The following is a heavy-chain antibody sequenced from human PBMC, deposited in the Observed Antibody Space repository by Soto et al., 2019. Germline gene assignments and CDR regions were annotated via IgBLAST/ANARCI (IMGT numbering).Heavy chain of an antibody. D-gene: IGHD3-22*01. CDR2: IKEDGSEK. CDR3: ARGWGYFDSSGFPYLYAMDV. Sequence: GGSLRLSCAASGFTFSTYWMSWVRQAPGKGLEWVANIKEDGSEKYYVDSVEGRFTISRDNAKNSLYLQMTSLRAEDTALYYCARGWGYFDSSGFPYLYAMDVWGQGTTVTVYS. CDR1: GFTFSTYW. V-gene: IGHV3-7*01. J-gene: IGHJ6*02.